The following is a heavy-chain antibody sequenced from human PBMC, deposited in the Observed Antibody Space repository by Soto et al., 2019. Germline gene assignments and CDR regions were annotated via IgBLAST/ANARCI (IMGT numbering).Heavy chain of an antibody. J-gene: IGHJ4*02. V-gene: IGHV1-3*01. CDR2: INAGNGKT. CDR3: ARAGDDCSTTNCYMIDY. CDR1: GYTFTTYA. D-gene: IGHD2-2*02. Sequence: QVQLVQSGVAVKKPGASVKVSCKASGYTFTTYAMHWVRQAPGQRLEWMRWINAGNGKTKYSQKFQCRVIITRDTSANTGYMELSSLRSEDTAVYYCARAGDDCSTTNCYMIDYWGQGTLVTVSS.